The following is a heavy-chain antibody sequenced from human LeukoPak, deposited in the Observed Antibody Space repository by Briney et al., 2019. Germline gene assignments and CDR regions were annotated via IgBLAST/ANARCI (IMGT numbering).Heavy chain of an antibody. D-gene: IGHD5-18*01. CDR2: INHSGST. Sequence: SETLSLTCAVYGGSFSGYYWSWIRQPPGKGLEWIGEINHSGSTNYNPSLKSRVTISVDASKNQFSLKLSSVTAADTAVYYCARGGYSYGFWPGNWFDPWGQGTLVTVSS. CDR3: ARGGYSYGFWPGNWFDP. CDR1: GGSFSGYY. J-gene: IGHJ5*02. V-gene: IGHV4-34*01.